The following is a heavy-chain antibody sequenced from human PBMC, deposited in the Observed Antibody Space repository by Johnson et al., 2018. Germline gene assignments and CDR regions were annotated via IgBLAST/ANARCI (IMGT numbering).Heavy chain of an antibody. Sequence: VQLQQWGAGLLKXSETXSLXCAVYGGSFSGYYWSWIRQPPGKGLEWIGEINHSGSTNYNPSLKSPVTISVDTSKNQVSLKRGSVTAADTAVYYCARAVEAYYHAFDIWGQGTMVTVSS. CDR2: INHSGST. V-gene: IGHV4-34*01. D-gene: IGHD3-10*01. CDR1: GGSFSGYY. J-gene: IGHJ3*02. CDR3: ARAVEAYYHAFDI.